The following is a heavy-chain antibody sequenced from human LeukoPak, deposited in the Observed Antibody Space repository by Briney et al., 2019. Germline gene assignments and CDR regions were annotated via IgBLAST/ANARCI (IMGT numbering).Heavy chain of an antibody. D-gene: IGHD3-3*01. J-gene: IGHJ5*02. CDR1: GYTFTGYY. V-gene: IGHV1-46*01. CDR2: INPSGGST. Sequence: ASVKVSCKASGYTFTGYYMHWVRQAPGQGLEWMGWINPSGGSTSYAQKFQGRVTMTRDMSTSTVYMELSSLRSEDTAVYYCARGGYSGYDFWSGYHRNWFDPWGQGTLVTVSS. CDR3: ARGGYSGYDFWSGYHRNWFDP.